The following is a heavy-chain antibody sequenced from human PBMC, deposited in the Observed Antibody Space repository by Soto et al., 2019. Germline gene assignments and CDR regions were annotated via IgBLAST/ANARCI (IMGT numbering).Heavy chain of an antibody. CDR1: GYTFTSYY. CDR3: ARDSGSYYVQPYFDY. D-gene: IGHD1-26*01. V-gene: IGHV1-46*03. CDR2: INPSGGST. Sequence: ASVKVSCKASGYTFTSYYMHWVRQAPGQGLEWMGIINPSGGSTSYAQKFQGRVTMTRDTSTSTVYMELSSLRSEDTAVYYCARDSGSYYVQPYFDYWGQGTLVTVSS. J-gene: IGHJ4*02.